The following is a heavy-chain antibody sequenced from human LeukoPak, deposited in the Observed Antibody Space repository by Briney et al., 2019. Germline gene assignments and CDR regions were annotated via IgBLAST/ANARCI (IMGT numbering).Heavy chain of an antibody. V-gene: IGHV3-21*01. CDR2: ISSSSSYI. CDR3: ARGDILTDLDY. J-gene: IGHJ4*02. CDR1: GFTFSSYS. Sequence: PGGSLRLSCAASGFTFSSYSMNWVRQAPGKGLEWVSSISSSSSYIYYADSVKGRFTISRDNAKNSPCLQMNSLRAEDTAVYYCARGDILTDLDYWGQGTLVTVSS. D-gene: IGHD3-9*01.